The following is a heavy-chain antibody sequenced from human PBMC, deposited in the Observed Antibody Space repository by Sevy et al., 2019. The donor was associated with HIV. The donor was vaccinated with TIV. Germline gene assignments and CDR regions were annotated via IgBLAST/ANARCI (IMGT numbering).Heavy chain of an antibody. V-gene: IGHV3-30*02. Sequence: GGCLRLSCAASGFTFSSSGMHWVRQAPGKGLEWVTFIRYDGTTKYYADSVKGRFSISRDNSKSTLYLLMNSLSDEDTGVYFGANRGSTTLTTSDAFDIWGQGTLVTVSS. J-gene: IGHJ3*02. D-gene: IGHD4-17*01. CDR2: IRYDGTTK. CDR3: ANRGSTTLTTSDAFDI. CDR1: GFTFSSSG.